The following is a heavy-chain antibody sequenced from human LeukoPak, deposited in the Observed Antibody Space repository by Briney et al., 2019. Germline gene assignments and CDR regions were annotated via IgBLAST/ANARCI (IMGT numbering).Heavy chain of an antibody. D-gene: IGHD3-22*01. J-gene: IGHJ4*02. CDR1: GYTFTSYY. CDR3: ARDQGGPPYYYDSRGYYD. CDR2: INPSGGST. Sequence: ASVKVSCKASGYTFTSYYMHWVRQAPGQGLEWMGIINPSGGSTSYAQKFQGRVTMTRDTSTSTVYMELSSLRSEDTAVYYCARDQGGPPYYYDSRGYYDWGQGTLVTVSS. V-gene: IGHV1-46*01.